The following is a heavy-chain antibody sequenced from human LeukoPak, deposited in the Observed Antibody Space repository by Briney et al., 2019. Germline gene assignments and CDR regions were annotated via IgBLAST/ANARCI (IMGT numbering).Heavy chain of an antibody. CDR2: INQTGST. CDR1: GGSFSGY. D-gene: IGHD6-19*01. CDR3: ARRSHYSGWYV. Sequence: PSENLFLTCAVDGGSFSGYWSWIRQPPGKGLEWIGEINQTGSTNYNPSLKSRVTISVDTSKNQFSLKLTSVTAADTAVYYCARRSHYSGWYVWGQGTLVTVSS. J-gene: IGHJ1*01. V-gene: IGHV4-34*01.